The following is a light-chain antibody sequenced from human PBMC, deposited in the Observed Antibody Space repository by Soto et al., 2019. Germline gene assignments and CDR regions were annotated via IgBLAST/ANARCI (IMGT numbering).Light chain of an antibody. CDR3: QQYKSYLRT. CDR1: QTISSW. CDR2: AAS. V-gene: IGKV1-5*01. Sequence: DIQMTQSPSTLSASVGDRVTITCRASQTISSWLAWYQQKPGKAPKLLIYAASTLESGVSSRFSGSGSGTEFTLTLNSLQPEDFATYYCQQYKSYLRTFGQGTKVEIK. J-gene: IGKJ1*01.